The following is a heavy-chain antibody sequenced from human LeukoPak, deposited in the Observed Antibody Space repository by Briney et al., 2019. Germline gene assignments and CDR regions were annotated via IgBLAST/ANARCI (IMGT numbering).Heavy chain of an antibody. CDR2: ISGSGGST. Sequence: ETLSLTCAVYGGSFSGYYWSWVRQAPGKGLEWVSAISGSGGSTYYADSVKGRFTISRDNSKNTLYLQMNSLRAEDTAVYYCAKFPYYDFWSGYFFDYWGQGTLVTVSS. CDR1: GGSFSGYY. V-gene: IGHV3-23*01. CDR3: AKFPYYDFWSGYFFDY. J-gene: IGHJ4*02. D-gene: IGHD3-3*01.